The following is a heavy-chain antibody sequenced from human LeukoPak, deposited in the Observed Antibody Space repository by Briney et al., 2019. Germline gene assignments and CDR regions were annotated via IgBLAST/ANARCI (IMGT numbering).Heavy chain of an antibody. CDR2: MNPNSGNT. V-gene: IGHV1-8*03. J-gene: IGHJ6*03. CDR1: GYTFSNYD. CDR3: ARGAPDFWNVCYMDV. D-gene: IGHD3-3*01. Sequence: GASLKVSCKASGYTFSNYDINWVRQATGQGLEWMGWMNPNSGNTGYAQKFQGRVTITRNTSISTAYMELSSLRSEDTAVYYCARGAPDFWNVCYMDVWGKGTTVSVSS.